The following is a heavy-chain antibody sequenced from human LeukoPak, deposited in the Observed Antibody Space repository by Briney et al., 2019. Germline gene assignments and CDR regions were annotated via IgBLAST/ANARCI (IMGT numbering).Heavy chain of an antibody. V-gene: IGHV3-74*01. CDR3: ARETQQAKSRPPGDLGNYYGSGSRGGYYYYYGMDV. J-gene: IGHJ6*02. CDR2: INTDGSVT. CDR1: GFTFSSYW. Sequence: GGSLRLSCAASGFTFSSYWMHWVRQAPGKGLVWVSHINTDGSVTSYAGSVKGRFTISRDNAKNSLYLQMNSLRAEDTAVYYCARETQQAKSRPPGDLGNYYGSGSRGGYYYYYGMDVRGQGTTVTVSS. D-gene: IGHD3-10*01.